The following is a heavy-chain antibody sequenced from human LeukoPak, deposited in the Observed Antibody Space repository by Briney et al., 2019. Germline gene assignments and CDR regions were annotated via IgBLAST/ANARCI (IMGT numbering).Heavy chain of an antibody. CDR3: AREVSRWPYYFDY. Sequence: SETLSLTCSVSGDSVTSTYWSWIRQPPGKGLEWIAYGHHSESSNYNPSFRSRVIIPVDTSRNQFSLRLSSVTAADTAVYYCAREVSRWPYYFDYWGQGTLVTVSS. V-gene: IGHV4-59*02. CDR1: GDSVTSTY. CDR2: GHHSESS. D-gene: IGHD4-23*01. J-gene: IGHJ4*02.